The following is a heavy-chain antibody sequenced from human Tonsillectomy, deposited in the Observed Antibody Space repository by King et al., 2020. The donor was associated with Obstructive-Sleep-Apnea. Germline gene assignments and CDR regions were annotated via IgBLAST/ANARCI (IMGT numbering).Heavy chain of an antibody. D-gene: IGHD3-10*01. J-gene: IGHJ6*02. Sequence: VTLKESGPALVKPTQTLTLTCTFSGFSLSTSSMCVSWFRQPPGKALEWLARLDWDDDKYYSTSLKTRLTISKDTSKNQEVLTMTNMDPVDTATYYCARFRSSFPNYNMDVWGQGTTVTVSS. CDR3: ARFRSSFPNYNMDV. CDR1: GFSLSTSSMC. CDR2: LDWDDDK. V-gene: IGHV2-70*15.